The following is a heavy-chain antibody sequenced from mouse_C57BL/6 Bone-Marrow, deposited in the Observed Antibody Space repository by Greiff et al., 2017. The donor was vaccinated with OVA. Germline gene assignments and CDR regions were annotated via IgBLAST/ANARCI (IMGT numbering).Heavy chain of an antibody. J-gene: IGHJ3*01. CDR1: GYTFTSYW. V-gene: IGHV1-7*01. CDR2: INPSSGYT. Sequence: VQRVESGAELAKPGASVKLSCKASGYTFTSYWMHWVKQRPGQGLEWIGYINPSSGYTKYNQKFKDKATLTADKSSSTAYMQLSSLTYEDSAVYYCAGGLGRRAWFAYWGQGTLVTVSA. D-gene: IGHD4-1*01. CDR3: AGGLGRRAWFAY.